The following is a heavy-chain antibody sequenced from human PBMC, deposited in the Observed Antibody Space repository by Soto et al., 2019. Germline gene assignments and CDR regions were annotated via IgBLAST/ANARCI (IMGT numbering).Heavy chain of an antibody. V-gene: IGHV3-30*18. D-gene: IGHD1-26*01. CDR3: AKVGATHTGAYFDY. CDR1: GFTFSSYG. Sequence: GGSLRLSCAASGFTFSSYGMHWVRQAPGKGLEWVAVISYDGSNKYYADSVKGRFTISRDNSKNTLYLQMNSLRAEDTAVYYCAKVGATHTGAYFDYWGQGTLVTVSS. J-gene: IGHJ4*02. CDR2: ISYDGSNK.